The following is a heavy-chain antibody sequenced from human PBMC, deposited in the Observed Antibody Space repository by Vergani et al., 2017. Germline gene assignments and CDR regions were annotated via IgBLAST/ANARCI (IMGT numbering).Heavy chain of an antibody. D-gene: IGHD2-2*01. Sequence: QVQLQQWGAGLLKPSETLSLTCAVYGGSFSGYYWSWIRQPPGKGLEWIGEINHSGSTNYNPSLKSRVTISVETSKNQFSLKLSSVTAADTAVYYSARLCSSTSCYYDFNYYYGMDVWGQGTTVTVSS. J-gene: IGHJ6*02. V-gene: IGHV4-34*01. CDR1: GGSFSGYY. CDR2: INHSGST. CDR3: ARLCSSTSCYYDFNYYYGMDV.